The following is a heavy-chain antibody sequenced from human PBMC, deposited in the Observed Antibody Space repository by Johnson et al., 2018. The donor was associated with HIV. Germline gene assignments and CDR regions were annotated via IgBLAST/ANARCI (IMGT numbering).Heavy chain of an antibody. V-gene: IGHV3-30*03. CDR3: ARGGLYCSHTSCYAFDI. J-gene: IGHJ3*02. Sequence: QVQLVESGGGLVQPGGSLRLSCAASGFTVSSNYMSWVRQAPGKGLEWVAVISYDGSNKYYADSVKGRFTISRDNSKNTLYLQMNSLRAEDTALYFCARGGLYCSHTSCYAFDIWGQGTMVTVSS. CDR1: GFTVSSNY. D-gene: IGHD2-2*01. CDR2: ISYDGSNK.